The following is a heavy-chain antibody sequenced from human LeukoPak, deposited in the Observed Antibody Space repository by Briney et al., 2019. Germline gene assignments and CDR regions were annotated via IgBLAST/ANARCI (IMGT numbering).Heavy chain of an antibody. D-gene: IGHD1-26*01. CDR2: IYPGDSDT. V-gene: IGHV5-51*01. J-gene: IGHJ4*02. CDR1: GYSFTSYW. CDR3: ARSLGSYPPDLCDY. Sequence: PGESLKISCKTSGYSFTSYWIGWVRQMPGKGLEWMGVIYPGDSDTRYSPSFQGQVTISADKSLSTAYLQWSGLKASDTAMYYCARSLGSYPPDLCDYWGQGTLVTVSS.